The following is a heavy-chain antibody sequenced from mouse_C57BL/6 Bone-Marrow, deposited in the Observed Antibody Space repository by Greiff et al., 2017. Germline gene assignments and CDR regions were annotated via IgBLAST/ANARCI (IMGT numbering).Heavy chain of an antibody. CDR2: IYPSDSET. Sequence: QVQLQQPGAELVRPGSSVKLSCKASGYTFTSYWMDWVKQRPGQGLEWIGNIYPSDSETHYNQKFKDKATLTVDKSSSTAYMQLSSLTSDDSAVYYCARSPYFDYAMDYWGQGTSVTVSS. CDR3: ARSPYFDYAMDY. CDR1: GYTFTSYW. J-gene: IGHJ4*01. V-gene: IGHV1-61*01.